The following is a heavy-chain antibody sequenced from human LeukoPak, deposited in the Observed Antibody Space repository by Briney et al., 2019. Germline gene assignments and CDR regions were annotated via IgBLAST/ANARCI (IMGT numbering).Heavy chain of an antibody. CDR1: GFTFSSYA. V-gene: IGHV3-23*01. J-gene: IGHJ4*02. D-gene: IGHD1-26*01. Sequence: GGSLRLSCAASGFTFSSYAMSWVRQAPGKGLEWVSAISGSGGSTYYADPVKGRFTVSRDNSKTTLYLQMNSLRAEDTAVYYCAKVPSEWELLCYFDYWGQGTLVTVSS. CDR3: AKVPSEWELLCYFDY. CDR2: ISGSGGST.